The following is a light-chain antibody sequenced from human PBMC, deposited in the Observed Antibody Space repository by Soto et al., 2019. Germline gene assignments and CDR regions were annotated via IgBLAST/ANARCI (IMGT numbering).Light chain of an antibody. CDR3: QQRSNWPPVT. CDR1: QSVGYH. V-gene: IGKV3-11*01. Sequence: EIVLTQSPATLSLSPGERATLSCRASQSVGYHLAWYQQKPGQAPRLLIYDASNRATGIPARSSGSGSGTDFTLAISSLEPEDFAVYYCQQRSNWPPVTFGGGTKVDIK. CDR2: DAS. J-gene: IGKJ4*01.